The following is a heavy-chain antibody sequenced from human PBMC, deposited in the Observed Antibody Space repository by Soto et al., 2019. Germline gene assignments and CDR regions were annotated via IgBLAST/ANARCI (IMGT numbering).Heavy chain of an antibody. CDR2: INPSGGST. D-gene: IGHD3-22*01. Sequence: GDSVKVYCKTSGYTFTSYYMHWVRQAPGQGLEWMGIINPSGGSTSYAQKFQGRVTMTRDTSTSTVYMELSSLRSEDTAVYYCARDRGITMIAVVRGYYYGMDVWGQGTTVTVSS. V-gene: IGHV1-46*01. CDR1: GYTFTSYY. J-gene: IGHJ6*02. CDR3: ARDRGITMIAVVRGYYYGMDV.